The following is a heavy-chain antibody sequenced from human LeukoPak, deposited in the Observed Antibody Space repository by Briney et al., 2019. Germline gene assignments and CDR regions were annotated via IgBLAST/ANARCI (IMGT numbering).Heavy chain of an antibody. CDR2: ISSSGSTI. CDR3: TTDPRAVAGS. J-gene: IGHJ5*02. CDR1: GFTFSDYY. Sequence: GGSLRLSCAASGFTFSDYYMSWIRQAPGKGLEWVSYISSSGSTIYYADSVKGRFTISRDNAKNSLYLQMNSLKTEDTAVYYCTTDPRAVAGSWGQGTLVTASS. V-gene: IGHV3-11*01. D-gene: IGHD6-19*01.